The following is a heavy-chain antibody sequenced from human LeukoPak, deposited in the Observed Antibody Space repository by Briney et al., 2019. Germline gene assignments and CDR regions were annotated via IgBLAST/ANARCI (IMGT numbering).Heavy chain of an antibody. Sequence: ASVKVSCKVSGYTLTELSMHWVRQAPGKGLERMGGFDPEDGETIYAQKFQGRVTMTEDTSTDTAYMELSSLRSEDTAVYYCATGGGTVTTGWFDPWGQGTLVTVSS. CDR1: GYTLTELS. D-gene: IGHD4-11*01. CDR3: ATGGGTVTTGWFDP. V-gene: IGHV1-24*01. J-gene: IGHJ5*02. CDR2: FDPEDGET.